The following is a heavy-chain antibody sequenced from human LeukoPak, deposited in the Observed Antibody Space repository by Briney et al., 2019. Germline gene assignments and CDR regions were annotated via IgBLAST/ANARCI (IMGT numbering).Heavy chain of an antibody. D-gene: IGHD6-6*01. J-gene: IGHJ3*02. CDR2: ISWSSTYI. CDR3: ARDRSIAALDAFDI. CDR1: GFTFSSNS. V-gene: IGHV3-21*01. Sequence: GGSLRLSCAASGFTFSSNSMNWVRQAPGEGLEWVASISWSSTYIYYADSVKGRFTISRDNSKNTLYLQMNSLRVDDTAVYYCARDRSIAALDAFDIWGQGTMVTVSS.